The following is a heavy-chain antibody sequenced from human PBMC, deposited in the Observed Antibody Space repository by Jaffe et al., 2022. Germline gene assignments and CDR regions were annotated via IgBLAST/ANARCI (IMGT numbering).Heavy chain of an antibody. CDR1: GGSISSYY. V-gene: IGHV4-59*01. J-gene: IGHJ2*01. CDR2: IYYSGST. D-gene: IGHD3-3*01. Sequence: QVQLQESGPGLVKPSETLSLTCTVSGGSISSYYWSWIRQPPGKGLEWIGYIYYSGSTNYNPSLKSRVTISVDTSKNQFSLKLSSVTAADTAVYYCARGGTYYDFWSGYYDKVSDYWYFDLWGRGTLVTVSS. CDR3: ARGGTYYDFWSGYYDKVSDYWYFDL.